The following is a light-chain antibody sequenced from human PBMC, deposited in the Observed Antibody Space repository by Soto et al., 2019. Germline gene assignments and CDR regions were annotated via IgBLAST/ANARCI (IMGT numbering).Light chain of an antibody. CDR1: QSFSSW. V-gene: IGKV1-5*03. Sequence: DIQMTQSPPTLAASVGDRVTSTCRASQSFSSWLDWYQQKQGKDPKLMIFKASSLESGVPSRFSGSGSGKEFTLTISTPQPDDCATYYCKQYNSYSITFGKGTRLAIK. J-gene: IGKJ5*01. CDR2: KAS. CDR3: KQYNSYSIT.